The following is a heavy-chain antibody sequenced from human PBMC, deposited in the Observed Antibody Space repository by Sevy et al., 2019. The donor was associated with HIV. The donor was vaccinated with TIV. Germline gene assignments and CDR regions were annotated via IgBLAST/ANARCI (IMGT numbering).Heavy chain of an antibody. CDR3: AGGPGWIDYFDY. V-gene: IGHV4-38-2*02. D-gene: IGHD5-12*01. CDR2: IYHSGST. CDR1: GYSISSGYY. J-gene: IGHJ4*02. Sequence: SETLSLTCTVSGYSISSGYYWGWIRQPPGKGLEWIGSIYHSGSTYYNPSLKSRVTISVDTSNNQFSLKLSSVTAADTAVYYGAGGPGWIDYFDYWGQGTLVTVSS.